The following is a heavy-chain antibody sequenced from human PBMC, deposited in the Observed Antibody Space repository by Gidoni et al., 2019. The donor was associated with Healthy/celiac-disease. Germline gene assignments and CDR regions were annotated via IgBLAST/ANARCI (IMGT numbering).Heavy chain of an antibody. D-gene: IGHD2-21*02. V-gene: IGHV4-30-2*01. J-gene: IGHJ3*02. CDR2: IYHSGST. CDR1: GGSISSGGYP. CDR3: ARGCLDCGGDCYADAFDI. Sequence: QLQLQESGSGLVKPSQTLSLTCAVCGGSISSGGYPWSWIRQPPGKGLELIGYIYHSGSTYYNPSLKSRVTISVDRSKNQFSLKLSSVTAADTAVYYCARGCLDCGGDCYADAFDIWGQGTMVTVSS.